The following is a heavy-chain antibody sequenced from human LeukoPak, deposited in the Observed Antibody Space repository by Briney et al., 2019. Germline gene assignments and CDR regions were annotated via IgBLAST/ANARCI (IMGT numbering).Heavy chain of an antibody. CDR2: IYYSGST. V-gene: IGHV4-39*02. D-gene: IGHD1-7*01. CDR3: AKDRTTYYYYMDV. J-gene: IGHJ6*03. Sequence: KPSETLSLTCTVSGGSISSSSYYWGWIRQPPGKGLEWIGSIYYSGSTYYNPSLKSRVTISVDTSKNQFSLKLSSVTAADTAVYYGAKDRTTYYYYMDVWGKGTTVTVSS. CDR1: GGSISSSSYY.